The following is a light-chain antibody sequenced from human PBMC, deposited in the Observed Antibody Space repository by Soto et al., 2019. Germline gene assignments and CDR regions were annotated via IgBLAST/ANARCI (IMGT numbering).Light chain of an antibody. V-gene: IGKV1-5*03. J-gene: IGKJ1*01. Sequence: DIQMTQSPSTLSASVGDRVTITCRASQRISTWLAWYQQKPGKGPKLLIYESSNLESGVPSRFSGSGSGPEFTLTISSLQPDDFATYYCQQYNSSPWTFGQGTKVEIK. CDR1: QRISTW. CDR2: ESS. CDR3: QQYNSSPWT.